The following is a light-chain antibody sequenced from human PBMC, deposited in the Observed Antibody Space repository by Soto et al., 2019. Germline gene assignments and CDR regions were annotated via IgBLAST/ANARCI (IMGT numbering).Light chain of an antibody. CDR2: GAS. J-gene: IGKJ4*01. Sequence: DIVMTQSPATLSVSPGERVTLSCRASQSVGGNVAWYQQRPGQAPRLLISGASTRATGIPARVSGSGSGTEFILSLSSLHSEDFADYHCQQYHDWPAFTFCGGTPGEIK. CDR1: QSVGGN. V-gene: IGKV3-15*01. CDR3: QQYHDWPAFT.